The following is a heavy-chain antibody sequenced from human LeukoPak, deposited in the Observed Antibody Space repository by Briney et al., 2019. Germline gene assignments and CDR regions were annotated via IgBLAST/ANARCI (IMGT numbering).Heavy chain of an antibody. CDR3: ARVFRGYFDY. Sequence: PSETLSLTCSVSGGSISSQYWSGIRQPPGKGLEGIGYIYYSGSTNYNPSLKSRVTISVDTSKNQFSLKLSSVTAADTAVYYCARVFRGYFDYWGQGTLVTVSS. V-gene: IGHV4-59*11. CDR2: IYYSGST. J-gene: IGHJ4*02. D-gene: IGHD3-16*01. CDR1: GGSISSQY.